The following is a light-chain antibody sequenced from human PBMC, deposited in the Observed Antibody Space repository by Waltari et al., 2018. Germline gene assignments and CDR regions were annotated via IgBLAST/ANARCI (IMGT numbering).Light chain of an antibody. CDR2: GVS. CDR3: QQYNNWPPEMYT. Sequence: DTMMTQSPDTLSVSPGERATVSCRASQSISSNLAWYQQKPGQAPRLLIFGVSTRATGIPARFSGSGSGTEFTLTISSLESEDFGIYYCQQYNNWPPEMYTFGQGTKLEI. J-gene: IGKJ2*01. V-gene: IGKV3D-15*01. CDR1: QSISSN.